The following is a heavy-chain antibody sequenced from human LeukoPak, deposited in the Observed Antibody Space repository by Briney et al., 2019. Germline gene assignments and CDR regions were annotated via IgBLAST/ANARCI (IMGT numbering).Heavy chain of an antibody. CDR3: AKDLGSVVTPPSLDF. CDR1: GFIVSSNY. J-gene: IGHJ4*02. D-gene: IGHD4-23*01. V-gene: IGHV3-53*01. CDR2: IYSGGST. Sequence: GGSLRLSCAASGFIVSSNYMSWVRQAPGKGLEWVSVIYSGGSTYYADSVKGRFTISRDNSKNTLYLQMNSLRAEDTAVYYCAKDLGSVVTPPSLDFWGQGTLVTVSS.